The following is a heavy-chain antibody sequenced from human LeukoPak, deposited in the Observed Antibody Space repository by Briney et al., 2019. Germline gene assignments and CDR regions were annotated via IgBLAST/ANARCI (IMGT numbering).Heavy chain of an antibody. CDR1: GGSISSYY. CDR3: ARERRGYSYGPQVIDY. J-gene: IGHJ4*02. D-gene: IGHD5-18*01. CDR2: IYYSGST. Sequence: SETLSLTCTVSGGSISSYYWSWIRQPPGKGLEWIGYIYYSGSTYYNPSLKSRVTISVDTSKNQFSLKLSSVTAADTAVYYCARERRGYSYGPQVIDYWGQGTLVTVSS. V-gene: IGHV4-59*12.